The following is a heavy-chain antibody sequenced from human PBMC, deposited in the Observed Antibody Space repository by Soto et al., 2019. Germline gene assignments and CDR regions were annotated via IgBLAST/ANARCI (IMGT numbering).Heavy chain of an antibody. Sequence: QLQLQESGPGLVKPSETLSLTCTVSGGSISSSSYYWGWIRQPPGKGLEWIGSIYYSGSTYYNPSPKSRVTISVATSKNQFSLKLSSVTAADTAVYYCARVGATIVSDAFDIWGQGTMVTVSS. D-gene: IGHD5-12*01. J-gene: IGHJ3*02. V-gene: IGHV4-39*01. CDR2: IYYSGST. CDR3: ARVGATIVSDAFDI. CDR1: GGSISSSSYY.